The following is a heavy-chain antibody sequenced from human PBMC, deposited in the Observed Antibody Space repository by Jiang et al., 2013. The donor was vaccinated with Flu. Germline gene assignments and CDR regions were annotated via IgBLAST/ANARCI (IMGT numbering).Heavy chain of an antibody. Sequence: TVSGGSFISENSYWGVDPPAPREGAWSGLGVSIIVGPPTTTRPSKSRVTISVDTSRKQFSLKMSSVTAADTAVYYCASQHWDHGVGSYYMSHWGQGTLVTVSS. J-gene: IGHJ4*02. CDR3: ASQHWDHGVGSYYMSH. V-gene: IGHV4-39*07. D-gene: IGHD3-10*01. CDR2: SIIVGPP. CDR1: GGSFISENSY.